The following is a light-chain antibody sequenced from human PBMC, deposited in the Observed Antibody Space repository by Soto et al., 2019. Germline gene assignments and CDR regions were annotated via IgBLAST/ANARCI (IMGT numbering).Light chain of an antibody. CDR2: GAS. CDR1: QSVSSN. Sequence: EIVMTQSPATLSFSPGERAALSCRASQSVSSNLAWYQQKPGQAPSLLIYGASTRATGIPARFSGSGSGTEFTLTISSLQSEDFAVYYCQQYDNWPPWTFGQGTKVDIK. CDR3: QQYDNWPPWT. V-gene: IGKV3-15*01. J-gene: IGKJ1*01.